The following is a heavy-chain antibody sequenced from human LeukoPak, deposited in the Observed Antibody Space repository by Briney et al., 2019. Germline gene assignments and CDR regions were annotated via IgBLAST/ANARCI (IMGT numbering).Heavy chain of an antibody. V-gene: IGHV1-69*05. CDR2: IIPIFGTA. Sequence: SVKVSCKASGGTFSSYAISWVRQAPGQGLEWMGRIIPIFGTANYAQKFQGRVTITTDESTSTAYMELSSLRSEDTAVYYCARSSGWYEAGDFDYWGQGTLVTVSS. J-gene: IGHJ4*02. D-gene: IGHD6-19*01. CDR3: ARSSGWYEAGDFDY. CDR1: GGTFSSYA.